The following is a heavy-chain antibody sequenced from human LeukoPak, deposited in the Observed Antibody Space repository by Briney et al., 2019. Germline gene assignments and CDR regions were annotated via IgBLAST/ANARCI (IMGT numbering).Heavy chain of an antibody. CDR3: ARASDVDTATPFDYYYGMDV. CDR1: GGTFSSYA. J-gene: IGHJ6*02. Sequence: GASVNVSCKASGGTFSSYAISWVRQAPGQGLEWMGGIIPIFGTANYAQKFQGRVTITADESTSTAYMELSSLRSEDTAVYYCARASDVDTATPFDYYYGMDVWGQGTTVTVSS. CDR2: IIPIFGTA. D-gene: IGHD5-18*01. V-gene: IGHV1-69*13.